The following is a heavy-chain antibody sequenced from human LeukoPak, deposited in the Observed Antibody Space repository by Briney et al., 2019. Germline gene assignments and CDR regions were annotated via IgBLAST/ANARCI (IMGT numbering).Heavy chain of an antibody. CDR3: ARDRGRWLQSYYFDY. CDR1: GGSISSYY. J-gene: IGHJ4*02. D-gene: IGHD5-24*01. V-gene: IGHV4-39*07. Sequence: SETLSLTCTVSGGSISSYYWGWIRQPPGKGLEWIGSIYDSGSTYYNPSLKSRVTISVDTSKNQFSLKLSSVTAADTAVYYCARDRGRWLQSYYFDYWGQGTLVTVSS. CDR2: IYDSGST.